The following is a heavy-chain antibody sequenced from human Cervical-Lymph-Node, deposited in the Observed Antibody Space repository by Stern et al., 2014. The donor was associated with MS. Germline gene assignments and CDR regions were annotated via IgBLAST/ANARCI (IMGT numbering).Heavy chain of an antibody. J-gene: IGHJ4*02. V-gene: IGHV3-64D*06. CDR2: ISSDGGST. D-gene: IGHD1-26*01. CDR1: GFTFNNYS. CDR3: VKRPIGPLGATSYFDS. Sequence: EVQLVASGGGLVQPGGSLRLSCSASGFTFNNYSMNWVRQAPGKGLEYVSAISSDGGSTYYADSVKGRFTISRDNSKNTLYLQMSSLTTEDTAVYHCVKRPIGPLGATSYFDSWGQGTLVLVSS.